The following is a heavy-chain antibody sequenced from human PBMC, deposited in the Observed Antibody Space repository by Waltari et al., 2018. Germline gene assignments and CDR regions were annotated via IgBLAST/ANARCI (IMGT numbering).Heavy chain of an antibody. V-gene: IGHV1-2*02. Sequence: QVQLAQSGAEVKKPGASVKVSCEASGYTFTDYRVQWVRQAHGQGLGWRGWMNPSTGCKYYAQKFQGRVTITRDTSLNTAYMELRRLTSDDTAVYYCTRGGPLTTAAVTGAFNFWGQGTLVTVSS. CDR1: GYTFTDYR. CDR3: TRGGPLTTAAVTGAFNF. J-gene: IGHJ3*01. D-gene: IGHD6-13*01. CDR2: MNPSTGCK.